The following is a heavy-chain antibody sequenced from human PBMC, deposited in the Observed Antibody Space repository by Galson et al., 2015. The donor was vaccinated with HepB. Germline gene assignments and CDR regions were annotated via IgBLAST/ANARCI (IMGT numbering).Heavy chain of an antibody. Sequence: SLRLSCATSGLTFTTYAMNWVRQAPGKGLECVSVITASGGTTYYTDSVKGRFSISRDNSKDTLYLQMNSLRVDDTAVYYCAKGIHKDMGRVFDYWGPGTLVTVSS. CDR3: AKGIHKDMGRVFDY. CDR1: GLTFTTYA. CDR2: ITASGGTT. V-gene: IGHV3-23*01. J-gene: IGHJ4*02. D-gene: IGHD5-24*01.